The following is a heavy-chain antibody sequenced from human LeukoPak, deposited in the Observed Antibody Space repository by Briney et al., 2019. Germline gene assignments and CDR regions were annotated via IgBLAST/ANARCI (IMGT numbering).Heavy chain of an antibody. Sequence: PGGSLRLSCAASGFTFSSYSMNWVRQAPGKGLEWVSSISSSSSYLYYADSVKGRFTISRDNAKNSLYLQMNSLRAEDTAVYYCARDLAYSSSWYIYWGQGTLVTVSS. J-gene: IGHJ4*02. V-gene: IGHV3-21*01. CDR1: GFTFSSYS. D-gene: IGHD6-13*01. CDR3: ARDLAYSSSWYIY. CDR2: ISSSSSYL.